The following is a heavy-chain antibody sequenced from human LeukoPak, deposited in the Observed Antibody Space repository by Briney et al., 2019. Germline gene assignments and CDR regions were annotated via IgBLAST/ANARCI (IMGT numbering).Heavy chain of an antibody. CDR2: IYSGGST. V-gene: IGHV3-66*01. J-gene: IGHJ3*02. D-gene: IGHD3-9*01. CDR3: ATRRETSYDVLTGYLIGGPFDI. CDR1: GFTVSSNY. Sequence: TGGSLRLSCAASGFTVSSNYMSWVRQAPGKGLEWVSIIYSGGSTYYADSVKDRFTISRDNAKNTLYLQMNSLRVEDTAVYYCATRRETSYDVLTGYLIGGPFDIWGQGTMVTVSS.